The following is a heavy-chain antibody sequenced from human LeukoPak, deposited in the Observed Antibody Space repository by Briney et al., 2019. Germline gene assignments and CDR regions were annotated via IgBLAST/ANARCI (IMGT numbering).Heavy chain of an antibody. J-gene: IGHJ4*02. CDR3: ARWGSITTARFDY. CDR2: IYYSGST. CDR1: GGSINSYY. D-gene: IGHD3-16*01. V-gene: IGHV4-59*01. Sequence: SETLSLTCTVSGGSINSYYWSWIRQPPGKGLEWIGYIYYSGSTNYNPSLKSRVTISVDTSKNQFSLELSSVTAADTAVYYCARWGSITTARFDYWGQGTLVTVSS.